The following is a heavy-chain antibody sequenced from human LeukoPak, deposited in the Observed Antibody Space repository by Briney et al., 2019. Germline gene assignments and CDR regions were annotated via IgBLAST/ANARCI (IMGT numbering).Heavy chain of an antibody. CDR3: ARIGPYCGGDCSHDY. J-gene: IGHJ4*02. CDR1: GYTFTSYG. D-gene: IGHD2-21*02. V-gene: IGHV1-18*04. Sequence: ASVTVSCKASGYTFTSYGISWVRQAPGQGLEWMGWISAYNGNTNYAQKLQGRVTMTTDTSTSTAYMELRSLRSDDTAVYYCARIGPYCGGDCSHDYWGQGTLVTVSS. CDR2: ISAYNGNT.